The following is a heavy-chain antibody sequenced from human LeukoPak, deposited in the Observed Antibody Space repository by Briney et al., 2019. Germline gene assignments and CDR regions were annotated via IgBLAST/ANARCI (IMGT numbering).Heavy chain of an antibody. CDR2: INPSGDSA. CDR3: ARDSSTSAQDY. D-gene: IGHD6-6*01. V-gene: IGHV1-46*01. CDR1: GYTFSSYF. Sequence: ASVKVSCKASGYTFSSYFMHWVRQAPGQGLDWMGIINPSGDSATYAQKFQGRVTMTRDTSTSTVYMELSSLRPEDTAIYYCARDSSTSAQDYWGQGTLVTVSS. J-gene: IGHJ4*02.